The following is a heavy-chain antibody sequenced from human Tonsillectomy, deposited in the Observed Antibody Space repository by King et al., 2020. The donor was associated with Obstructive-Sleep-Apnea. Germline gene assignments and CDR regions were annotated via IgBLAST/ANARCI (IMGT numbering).Heavy chain of an antibody. Sequence: VQLVESGGGLVQPGGSLRLSCAASGFTFSSYAMSWVRQAPGKGLEWVSAISGMGGSTSYADSVKGRFTLSRDISKNTLYLQMNSLSAEDTAVYYCAKVGWGLRHYWGQGTLVTVSS. J-gene: IGHJ4*02. CDR2: ISGMGGST. CDR1: GFTFSSYA. D-gene: IGHD1-26*01. CDR3: AKVGWGLRHY. V-gene: IGHV3-23*04.